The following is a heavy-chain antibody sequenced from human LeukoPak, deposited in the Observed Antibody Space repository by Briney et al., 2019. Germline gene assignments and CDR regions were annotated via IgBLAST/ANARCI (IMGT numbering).Heavy chain of an antibody. J-gene: IGHJ5*02. Sequence: PGGSLRLSCAASGFTFSSYSMNWVRQAPGKGLEWVSSISSSSSYIYYADSVKGRFTISRDNAKNSLYLQMNSLRAEDMAVYYCARERYCSGGSCYGANWFDPWGQGTLVTVSS. CDR2: ISSSSSYI. V-gene: IGHV3-21*01. D-gene: IGHD2-15*01. CDR3: ARERYCSGGSCYGANWFDP. CDR1: GFTFSSYS.